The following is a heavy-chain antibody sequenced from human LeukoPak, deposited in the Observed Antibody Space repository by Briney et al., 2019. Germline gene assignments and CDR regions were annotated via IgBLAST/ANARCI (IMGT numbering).Heavy chain of an antibody. V-gene: IGHV3-11*01. CDR3: ARAKDTAMVTDIHYGMDV. J-gene: IGHJ6*02. CDR1: GFTFSDYY. Sequence: GGSLRLYCAASGFTFSDYYMSWIRQAPGKGLEWVSYISSSGSTIYYADSVKGRFTISRDNAKNSLYLQMNSLRAEDTAVYYCARAKDTAMVTDIHYGMDVWGQGTTVTVSS. D-gene: IGHD5-18*01. CDR2: ISSSGSTI.